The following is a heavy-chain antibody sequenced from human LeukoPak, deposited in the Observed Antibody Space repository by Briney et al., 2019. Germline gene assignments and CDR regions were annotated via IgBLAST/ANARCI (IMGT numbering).Heavy chain of an antibody. Sequence: PWGSLRLSCSASGFPFNSYAMSLVRQAPGKGLEWVSAICGSWGCTYYADSVKGRFTISRDNSKNTLYLQMNSLRAEDTAVYYCAKDLYGQGNAELLWFGELPFDYWGQGTLVTVSS. D-gene: IGHD3-10*01. V-gene: IGHV3-23*01. J-gene: IGHJ4*02. CDR3: AKDLYGQGNAELLWFGELPFDY. CDR2: ICGSWGCT. CDR1: GFPFNSYA.